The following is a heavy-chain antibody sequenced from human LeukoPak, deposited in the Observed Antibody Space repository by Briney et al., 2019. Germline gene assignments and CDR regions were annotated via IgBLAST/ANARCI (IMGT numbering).Heavy chain of an antibody. J-gene: IGHJ2*01. D-gene: IGHD6-19*01. CDR3: ARVEEGVAGIWYFDL. CDR1: GFTFSTYS. Sequence: GGSLRLSCAASGFTFSTYSMNWVRQAPGKGLEWVSSISSSSNYMYYADSVKGRFTISRDNAKTSLYLQMNSLRAEDTAVYYCARVEEGVAGIWYFDLWGRGTLVTVSS. CDR2: ISSSSNYM. V-gene: IGHV3-21*01.